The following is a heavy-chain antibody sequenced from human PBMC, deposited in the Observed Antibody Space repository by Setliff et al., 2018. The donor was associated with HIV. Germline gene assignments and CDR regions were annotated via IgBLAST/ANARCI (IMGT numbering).Heavy chain of an antibody. CDR3: TRGGPTVAYGVDV. V-gene: IGHV4-59*12. CDR1: GDSIGAYY. J-gene: IGHJ6*02. CDR2: IFYGGNA. Sequence: PSETLSLTCSVSGDSIGAYYWSWIRQSPGKGLEWIGYIFYGGNANYSPSLKGRVTMSLDTSRNQFSLKLTSVTAADTAIYYCTRGGPTVAYGVDVWGQGTTVTVSS. D-gene: IGHD4-17*01.